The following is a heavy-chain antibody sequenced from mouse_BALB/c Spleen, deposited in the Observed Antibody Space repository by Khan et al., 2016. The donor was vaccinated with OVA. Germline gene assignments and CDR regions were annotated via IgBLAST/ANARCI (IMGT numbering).Heavy chain of an antibody. D-gene: IGHD2-3*01. V-gene: IGHV5-12*02. Sequence: ELVESGGGLVQPGGSLKLSCATSGFNFSDYYMYWVRQTPEKRLEWVAYISNRGSTTYYPDTVRGRFTISRDNAKNTLYLQMSRLKSEDTAMYYCAREGDDGGLAYWGQGTLVTVSA. J-gene: IGHJ3*01. CDR2: ISNRGSTT. CDR1: GFNFSDYY. CDR3: AREGDDGGLAY.